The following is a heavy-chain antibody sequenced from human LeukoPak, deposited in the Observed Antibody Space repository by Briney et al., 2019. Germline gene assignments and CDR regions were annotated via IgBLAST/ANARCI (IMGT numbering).Heavy chain of an antibody. CDR3: ARPIRGSYVEDAFDM. Sequence: ASVKLSCKTSGYTFSDYYLHWVRQAPGQGLEWIGWINPSSGGTKYVQKFQGRVTMTRDTSISTGYMELSRLRSDDTAVYYCARPIRGSYVEDAFDMWGQGTMVTVSA. CDR1: GYTFSDYY. J-gene: IGHJ3*02. D-gene: IGHD1-26*01. CDR2: INPSSGGT. V-gene: IGHV1-2*02.